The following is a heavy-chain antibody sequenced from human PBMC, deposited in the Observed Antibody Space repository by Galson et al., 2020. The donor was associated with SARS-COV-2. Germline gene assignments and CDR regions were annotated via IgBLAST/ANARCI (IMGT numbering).Heavy chain of an antibody. Sequence: SETLSLTCTVSGGSISSSSYYWGWIRQPPGKGLEWIGSIYYSGSTYYNPSLKSRVTISVDTSKNQFSLKLSSVTAADTAVYYCATRVVVIANATPDLDAYIWGQGTMVTVSS. D-gene: IGHD2-21*01. J-gene: IGHJ3*02. CDR2: IYYSGST. V-gene: IGHV4-39*07. CDR3: ATRVVVIANATPDLDAYI. CDR1: GGSISSSSYY.